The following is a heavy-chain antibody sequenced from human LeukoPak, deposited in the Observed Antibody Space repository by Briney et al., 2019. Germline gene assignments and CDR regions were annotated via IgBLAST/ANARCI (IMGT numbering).Heavy chain of an antibody. J-gene: IGHJ6*02. Sequence: GGSLRLSCAASGFXFNNYWIHWVRQAPGKGLVWVARINTDESSTSYADSMKGRFTISRDNAKNTLYPQMNSLRVEDTAVYYCARDGYCSGGRCYGMDVWGQGTTVTVSS. CDR2: INTDESST. CDR3: ARDGYCSGGRCYGMDV. CDR1: GFXFNNYW. V-gene: IGHV3-74*01. D-gene: IGHD2-15*01.